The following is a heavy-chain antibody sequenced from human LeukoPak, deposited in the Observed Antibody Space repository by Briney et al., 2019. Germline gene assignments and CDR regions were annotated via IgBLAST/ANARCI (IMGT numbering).Heavy chain of an antibody. V-gene: IGHV4-59*01. D-gene: IGHD5-18*01. CDR2: IYYTGAT. CDR1: GGSISSYY. Sequence: SETLSLTCTVSGGSISSYYWSWIRLPPGKGLEWIGYIYYTGATYYNPSLKSRVTISLDTSKNQFSLKLSSVTAADAAVYYCARAGYSYGTGYYFGYWGQGALVTVSS. J-gene: IGHJ4*02. CDR3: ARAGYSYGTGYYFGY.